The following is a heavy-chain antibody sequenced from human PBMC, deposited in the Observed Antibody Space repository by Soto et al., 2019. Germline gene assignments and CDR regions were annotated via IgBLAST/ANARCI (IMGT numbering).Heavy chain of an antibody. CDR3: ARTYYYGSGSLYYFDD. V-gene: IGHV4-59*01. CDR1: GGSINSYY. J-gene: IGHJ4*02. Sequence: SETLSLTCTVSGGSINSYYWSWIRQPPGKGLEWIGYIYYSGSTNYNPSLKSRVTISVDTSKNQFSLKLSSVTAADTAVYYCARTYYYGSGSLYYFDDWGQGTLVTVS. D-gene: IGHD3-10*01. CDR2: IYYSGST.